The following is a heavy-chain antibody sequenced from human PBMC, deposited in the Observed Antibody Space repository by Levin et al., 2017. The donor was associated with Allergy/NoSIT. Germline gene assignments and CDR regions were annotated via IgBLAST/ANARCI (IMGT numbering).Heavy chain of an antibody. Sequence: GESLKISCAASRSTFSTYGMSWVRQAPGKGPDWVATITDTGAATYYPDSVRGRFTISRDNSKNTLYLQMNSLRVEDTALYYCAKDSSNSRFDYWGRGTLVTVSS. J-gene: IGHJ4*02. CDR2: ITDTGAAT. CDR1: RSTFSTYG. D-gene: IGHD4-11*01. CDR3: AKDSSNSRFDY. V-gene: IGHV3-23*01.